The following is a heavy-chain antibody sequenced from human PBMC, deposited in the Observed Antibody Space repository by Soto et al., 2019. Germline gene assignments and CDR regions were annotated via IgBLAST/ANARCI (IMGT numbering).Heavy chain of an antibody. CDR3: ARGRYDSSGYLEYYFDY. J-gene: IGHJ4*02. D-gene: IGHD3-22*01. V-gene: IGHV3-33*08. CDR1: GFTFSSYS. Sequence: VQLVESGGGLVKPGGSLRLSCAASGFTFSSYSMHWVRQAPGKGLEWVAVIWYDGSNKYYADSVKGRFTISRDNSKNTLYLQMNSLRAEDTAVYYCARGRYDSSGYLEYYFDYWGQGTLVTVSS. CDR2: IWYDGSNK.